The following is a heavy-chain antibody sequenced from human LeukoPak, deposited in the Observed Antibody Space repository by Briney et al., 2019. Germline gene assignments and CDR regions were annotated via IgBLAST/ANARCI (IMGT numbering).Heavy chain of an antibody. CDR3: AKPTRSADWYFDL. D-gene: IGHD6-6*01. CDR1: GFTFSSYG. Sequence: GGSLRLSCAASGFTFSSYGMHWVRQAPGKGLEWVAFIRYDGSNKYYADSVKGRFTISRDNSKNTLYLQMNSLRAEDTAVYYCAKPTRSADWYFDLWGRGTLVTVSS. CDR2: IRYDGSNK. J-gene: IGHJ2*01. V-gene: IGHV3-30*02.